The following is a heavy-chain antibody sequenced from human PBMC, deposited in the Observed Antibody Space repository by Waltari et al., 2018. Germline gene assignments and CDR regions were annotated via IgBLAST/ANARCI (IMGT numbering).Heavy chain of an antibody. V-gene: IGHV3-30-3*01. J-gene: IGHJ4*02. D-gene: IGHD6-13*01. CDR3: ASLPRIAAAL. CDR2: IAYDGSNK. Sequence: QVQLVQSGAEGKKPGASVEVSCQASGYTFTSYHINWVRQAPGKGLEWVAVIAYDGSNKYYADSVKGRFTISRDNSKNTLYLQMNSLRAEDTAVYYCASLPRIAAALWGQGTLVTVSS. CDR1: GYTFTSYH.